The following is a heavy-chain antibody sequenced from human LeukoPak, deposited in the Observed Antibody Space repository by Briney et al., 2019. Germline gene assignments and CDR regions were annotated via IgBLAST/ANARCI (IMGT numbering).Heavy chain of an antibody. V-gene: IGHV4-4*07. Sequence: SETLSLTCTVSGTSISNYYWSWIRQPAGKGLEWIGRIYTSGSTSYNPSLKSRVTMSVDTSKNQFSLELNSVTAADTAVYYCARGRLGIVTRGPDYWGQGTLVTVSS. CDR2: IYTSGST. CDR3: ARGRLGIVTRGPDY. D-gene: IGHD2/OR15-2a*01. J-gene: IGHJ4*02. CDR1: GTSISNYY.